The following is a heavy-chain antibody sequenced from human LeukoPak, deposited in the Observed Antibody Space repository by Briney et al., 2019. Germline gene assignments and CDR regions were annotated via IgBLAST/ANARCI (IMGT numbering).Heavy chain of an antibody. CDR3: ARDYCSSTSCLFDY. CDR1: GYTFTAYH. CDR2: INPNSGDT. J-gene: IGHJ4*02. Sequence: ASVKVSCKASGYTFTAYHMHWVRQAPGQGLEWMGRINPNSGDTNYAQKFQGRVTMTRDTSISTAFMELSRLRSDDTAVYYCARDYCSSTSCLFDYWGQGTLVTVSS. D-gene: IGHD2-2*01. V-gene: IGHV1-2*06.